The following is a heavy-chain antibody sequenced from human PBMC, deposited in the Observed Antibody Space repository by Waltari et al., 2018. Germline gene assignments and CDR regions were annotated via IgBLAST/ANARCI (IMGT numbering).Heavy chain of an antibody. Sequence: QVQLVQSGAEVKKPGASVKVSCKASGYTFTSYDINWVRQAPGQGLEWMGWMNPNSGNTGYAQKFQGRVTMTRNTSISTAYMELSSLRSEDTAVYYCARGTQWLRLPTVYYYYGMDVWGQGTTVTVSS. D-gene: IGHD5-12*01. CDR3: ARGTQWLRLPTVYYYYGMDV. V-gene: IGHV1-8*01. CDR1: GYTFTSYD. J-gene: IGHJ6*02. CDR2: MNPNSGNT.